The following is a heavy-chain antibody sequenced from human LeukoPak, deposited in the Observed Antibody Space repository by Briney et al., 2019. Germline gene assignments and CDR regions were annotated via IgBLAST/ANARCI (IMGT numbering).Heavy chain of an antibody. CDR3: AKQAVTTFHTPGGFDP. CDR1: GFTVSSKY. V-gene: IGHV3-53*01. J-gene: IGHJ5*02. CDR2: IYTGGST. D-gene: IGHD4-11*01. Sequence: PGGSLRLSCAASGFTVSSKYMSWVRQPPGKGLEWVSIIYTGGSTYYADSVKGRFTISRDNSKNTLYLQMNSLRAEDTAVYYCAKQAVTTFHTPGGFDPWGQGTLVTVSS.